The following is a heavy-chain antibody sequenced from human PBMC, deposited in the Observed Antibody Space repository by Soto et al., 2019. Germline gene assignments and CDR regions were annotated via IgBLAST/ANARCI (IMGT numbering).Heavy chain of an antibody. V-gene: IGHV1-69*01. CDR3: AIVHPATFGGVTVYYYYGMCV. D-gene: IGHD3-16*02. Sequence: QVQLVQAGAEVKKPGSSVKVSCKVSGGTFSSYGISWVRQAPGQALEWMGGIHPPFNTANYKEKFQGRVTITADESTSTASMELGSLRSEDTVVYYSAIVHPATFGGVTVYYYYGMCVWGQETTVTVSS. CDR2: IHPPFNTA. J-gene: IGHJ6*02. CDR1: GGTFSSYG.